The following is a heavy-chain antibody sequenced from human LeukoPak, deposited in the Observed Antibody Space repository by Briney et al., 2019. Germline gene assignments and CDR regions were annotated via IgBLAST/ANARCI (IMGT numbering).Heavy chain of an antibody. Sequence: ASVKVSCKASGYTFTAYYMHWVRQAPGQGPEWMGWINPNTGDTKYAQKFQGRVTMTRDTTISTAYLEPSRLTSDDTAVYYCASYPRYVSTPPFDYWGQGTLVTVSS. CDR2: INPNTGDT. D-gene: IGHD2-15*01. V-gene: IGHV1-2*02. CDR1: GYTFTAYY. J-gene: IGHJ4*02. CDR3: ASYPRYVSTPPFDY.